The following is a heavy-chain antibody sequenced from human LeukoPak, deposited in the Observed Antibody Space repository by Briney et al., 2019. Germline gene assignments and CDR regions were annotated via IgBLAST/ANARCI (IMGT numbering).Heavy chain of an antibody. Sequence: ASVTVSCKASRYSFTGYYMHWVRLAPGQGLEWMGWINVDSGGTKYAEKFQGRVTMTRDTSISTAYVELSRLRSDDTAVYYCARDEGYYNYMDVWGKGTTVSVSS. V-gene: IGHV1-2*02. CDR1: RYSFTGYY. CDR3: ARDEGYYNYMDV. CDR2: INVDSGGT. J-gene: IGHJ6*03.